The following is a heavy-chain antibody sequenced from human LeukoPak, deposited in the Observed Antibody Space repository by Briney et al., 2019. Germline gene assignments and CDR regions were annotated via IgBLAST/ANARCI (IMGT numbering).Heavy chain of an antibody. Sequence: ASVTVSCKASGYTFTGYYMHWVRQAPGQGLEWMGWISPNSGATNYAQKFQARVTMTGDTSISTAYMELSSLRSEDTAVYYCARDSADYGDYDYWGQGTLVTVSS. CDR1: GYTFTGYY. V-gene: IGHV1-2*02. D-gene: IGHD4-17*01. CDR3: ARDSADYGDYDY. CDR2: ISPNSGAT. J-gene: IGHJ4*02.